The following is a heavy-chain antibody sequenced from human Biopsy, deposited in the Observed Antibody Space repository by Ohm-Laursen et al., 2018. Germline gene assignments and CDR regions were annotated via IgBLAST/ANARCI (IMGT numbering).Heavy chain of an antibody. V-gene: IGHV4-61*01. CDR1: GDSLTSGPEN. J-gene: IGHJ4*02. CDR3: ARGRRTSGWPYFDN. CDR2: IYSGGNT. D-gene: IGHD6-19*01. Sequence: GTLSLTCSVSGDSLTSGPENWSWTRQSPGQGLEYIGFIYSGGNTNYSPSLKNRVTMSVDTSKNQFYLKLYSVTAADTAVYYCARGRRTSGWPYFDNWGQGALVIVSP.